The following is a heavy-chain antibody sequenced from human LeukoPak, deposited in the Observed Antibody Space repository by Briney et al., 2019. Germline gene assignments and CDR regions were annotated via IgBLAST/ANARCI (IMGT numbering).Heavy chain of an antibody. D-gene: IGHD6-13*01. J-gene: IGHJ4*02. V-gene: IGHV3-23*01. CDR1: GFTFSDYY. CDR3: AKDLGYSSSWGGDY. Sequence: GGSLRLSCAASGFTFSDYYMSWVRQAPGKGLEWVSAISGSGGSTYYADSVKGRFTISRDNSKNTLYLQMNSLRAEDTAVYYCAKDLGYSSSWGGDYWGQGTLVTVSS. CDR2: ISGSGGST.